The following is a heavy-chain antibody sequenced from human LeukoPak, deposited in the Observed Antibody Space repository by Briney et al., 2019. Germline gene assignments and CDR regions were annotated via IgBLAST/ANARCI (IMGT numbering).Heavy chain of an antibody. CDR3: AKDMWLVLGSSLDY. CDR2: ISWNSGSI. D-gene: IGHD6-19*01. CDR1: GFTFDDYA. V-gene: IGHV3-9*01. Sequence: PGGSLRLSCAASGFTFDDYAMHWVRQAPGKGLEWVSGISWNSGSIGYADSVKGRFTISRDNAKNSLYLQMNSLRAEDTALYYCAKDMWLVLGSSLDYWGQGTLVTVSS. J-gene: IGHJ4*02.